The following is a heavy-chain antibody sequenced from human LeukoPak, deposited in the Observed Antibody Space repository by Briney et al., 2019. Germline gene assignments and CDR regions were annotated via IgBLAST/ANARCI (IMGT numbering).Heavy chain of an antibody. CDR3: VKNGPVNGWFAEFAS. CDR2: ISCSGGGT. Sequence: EPGGSLRLSCAASGFIFSDNAMSWVRQAPGKGLEWVSSISCSGGGTYYADSVKGRFTISRDNSKNTLYLQVNSLGAEDPAVYYCVKNGPVNGWFAEFASWGQGTLVTVSS. CDR1: GFIFSDNA. D-gene: IGHD6-19*01. V-gene: IGHV3-23*01. J-gene: IGHJ4*02.